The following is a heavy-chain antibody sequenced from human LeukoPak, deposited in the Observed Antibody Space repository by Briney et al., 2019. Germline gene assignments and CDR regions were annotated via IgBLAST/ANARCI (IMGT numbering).Heavy chain of an antibody. J-gene: IGHJ4*02. D-gene: IGHD6-19*01. CDR1: TFTFSDHF. CDR3: VRVGSVSGSNYLDY. V-gene: IGHV3-72*01. Sequence: PAGSLRLSCAVSTFTFSDHFLDWVRQAQGKGLEWVGRSRNKAKSYTNEYAGSVTGTFTISRDDSKNSLYLQMNSLETEDTAVYYCVRVGSVSGSNYLDYWGQGTLVTVSS. CDR2: SRNKAKSYTN.